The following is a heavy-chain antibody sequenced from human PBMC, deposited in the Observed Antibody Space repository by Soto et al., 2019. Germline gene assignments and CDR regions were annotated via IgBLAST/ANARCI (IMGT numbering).Heavy chain of an antibody. V-gene: IGHV3-11*06. CDR1: GFTFSDYY. J-gene: IGHJ3*02. Sequence: QVRLVESGGGLVKPGGSLRLSCAASGFTFSDYYMTWIRQAPGRGLEYVSYISDRSSDRNDADYVKGRFSISRDDARDSLYLQMNSLRVDDSGFYYCARIRAFGSRAFDIGGQGTTVTVSS. D-gene: IGHD3-3*01. CDR3: ARIRAFGSRAFDI. CDR2: ISDRSSDR.